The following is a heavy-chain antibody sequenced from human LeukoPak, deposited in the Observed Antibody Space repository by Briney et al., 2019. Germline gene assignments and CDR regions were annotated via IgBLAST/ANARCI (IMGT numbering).Heavy chain of an antibody. V-gene: IGHV3-30*02. CDR2: IRYDGNKK. CDR3: AKDRSTGWSLVD. Sequence: PGGSLRLSCAASGFTFSNYGMHWVRQAPGKGLEWVVFIRYDGNKKYYADSVKGRYTISRDNSKNTVYLQMNTLRAEDTAVYYCAKDRSTGWSLVDWGQGTLVTVSS. J-gene: IGHJ4*02. CDR1: GFTFSNYG. D-gene: IGHD1-1*01.